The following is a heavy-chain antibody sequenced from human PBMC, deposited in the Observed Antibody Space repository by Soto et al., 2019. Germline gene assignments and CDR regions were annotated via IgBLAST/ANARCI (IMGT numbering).Heavy chain of an antibody. J-gene: IGHJ3*01. CDR2: VHYSGAT. CDR1: GGSINGYY. V-gene: IGHV4-59*01. Sequence: PSETLSLTCTVSGGSINGYYWNWIRQTPGKGLEWIGYVHYSGATKFRSSLKSRLGISVDTSENQFSLKLTSVTAADTAVYYCARLLLNARHEASGYDSFDVWGQGTMVTVSS. D-gene: IGHD3-22*01. CDR3: ARLLLNARHEASGYDSFDV.